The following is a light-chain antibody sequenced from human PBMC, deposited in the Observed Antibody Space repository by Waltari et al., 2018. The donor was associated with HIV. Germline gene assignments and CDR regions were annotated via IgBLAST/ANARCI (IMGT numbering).Light chain of an antibody. CDR1: SRDIGTYTY. J-gene: IGLJ1*01. CDR2: EVN. V-gene: IGLV2-8*01. Sequence: QPALTQPPSASGSPGQSVTISCTGTSRDIGTYTYVSGYQQHPGRAPNLLIYEVNKRPSGGPDRFSGSKSANTASLTVSGLQVADEADYYCSSYAGNNNYVCGTGTRVTVL. CDR3: SSYAGNNNYV.